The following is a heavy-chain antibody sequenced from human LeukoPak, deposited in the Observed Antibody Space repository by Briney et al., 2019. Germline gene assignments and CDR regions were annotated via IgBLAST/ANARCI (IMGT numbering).Heavy chain of an antibody. CDR2: ISNNGGYT. D-gene: IGHD2-15*01. V-gene: IGHV3-23*01. CDR1: GFTFSSSA. Sequence: GGSLRLSCAASGFTFSSSAMSWVRQAPGKGLEWVAAISNNGGYTYYADSVQGRFTISRDNSKSTLCLQMNSLRAEDTAVYYCAKQLGYCSDGSCYFPYWGQGTLVTVSS. J-gene: IGHJ4*02. CDR3: AKQLGYCSDGSCYFPY.